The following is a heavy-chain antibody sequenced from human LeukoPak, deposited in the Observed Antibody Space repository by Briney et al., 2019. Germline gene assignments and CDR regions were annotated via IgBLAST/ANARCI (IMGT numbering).Heavy chain of an antibody. CDR1: GGSFSGYY. D-gene: IGHD3-22*01. J-gene: IGHJ4*02. CDR3: ARSEVNSSGYWVILY. Sequence: SETLSLTCAVYGGSFSGYYWSWIRQSPRKRLEWIGEVNHSGDANYNPSLKTRVDISVDMSKNQFSLKMSSVTAADTAVYYCARSEVNSSGYWVILYWGQGTLVTVSS. V-gene: IGHV4-34*01. CDR2: VNHSGDA.